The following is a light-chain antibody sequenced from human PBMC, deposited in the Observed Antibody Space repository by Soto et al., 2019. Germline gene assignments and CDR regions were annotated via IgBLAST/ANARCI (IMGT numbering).Light chain of an antibody. V-gene: IGLV2-8*01. Sequence: QSALTQPPSASGSPGQSVTISCTGTSSDVGGYKYVSWYQQHPGKAPKLMIFEVNKRPSGVPDRCSGSKSGNTASLTVSGLQADDEADYYCSSYAGINNLGVFGTGTKLTVL. J-gene: IGLJ1*01. CDR1: SSDVGGYKY. CDR3: SSYAGINNLGV. CDR2: EVN.